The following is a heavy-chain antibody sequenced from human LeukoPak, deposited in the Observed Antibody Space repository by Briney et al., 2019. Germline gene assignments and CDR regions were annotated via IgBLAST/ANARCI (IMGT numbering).Heavy chain of an antibody. J-gene: IGHJ5*02. V-gene: IGHV3-23*01. Sequence: PGGSLRLSCAASGFSFGSYATGWTRQAPGQGLEWVSAISGGGSHANYAESVKGRFTISRDNSKNTLYLQMHSLIAADTAVYYCGSGPVGTTVPWGQGTLVTVSS. CDR1: GFSFGSYA. CDR2: ISGGGSHA. CDR3: GSGPVGTTVP. D-gene: IGHD1-1*01.